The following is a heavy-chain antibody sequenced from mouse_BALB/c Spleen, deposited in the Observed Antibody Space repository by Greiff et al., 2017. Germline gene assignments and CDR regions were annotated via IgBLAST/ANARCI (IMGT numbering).Heavy chain of an antibody. D-gene: IGHD1-1*01. CDR2: ISYDGSN. Sequence: ESGPGLVKPSQSLSLTCPVTGYSITSGYYWNWLRQFPGNKLEWMGYISYDGSNNYNPSLKNRISITRDTSKNQFFLKLNSVTTEDTATYYCGLLLRPFDYWGQGTTRTVSS. V-gene: IGHV3-6*02. J-gene: IGHJ2*01. CDR1: GYSITSGYY. CDR3: GLLLRPFDY.